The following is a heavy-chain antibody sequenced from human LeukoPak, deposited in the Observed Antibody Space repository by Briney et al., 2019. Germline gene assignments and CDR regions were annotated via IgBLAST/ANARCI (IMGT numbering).Heavy chain of an antibody. V-gene: IGHV4-39*01. Sequence: SETLSLTCTVSGDSISSSNCYWGWIRQPPGKGLEWIGSICFSGGTYYNASLKSRVTISVDTSKNQFSLKLSSVTAADTAVYYCARQTGSGLFSLPGGQGTLVTVSS. D-gene: IGHD3-10*01. CDR3: ARQTGSGLFSLP. J-gene: IGHJ4*02. CDR2: ICFSGGT. CDR1: GDSISSSNCY.